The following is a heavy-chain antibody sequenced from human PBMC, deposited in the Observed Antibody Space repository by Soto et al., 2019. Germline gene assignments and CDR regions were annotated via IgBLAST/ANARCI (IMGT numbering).Heavy chain of an antibody. Sequence: SEPLSLTCTVSGGSISSYYWSWIRQPPGKGLEWIGYIYYSGSTNYNPSLKSRVTISVDTSKNQFSLKLSSVTAADTAVYYCARVTTGINFDYWGQGTLVTVSS. D-gene: IGHD1-1*01. V-gene: IGHV4-59*01. CDR3: ARVTTGINFDY. CDR1: GGSISSYY. CDR2: IYYSGST. J-gene: IGHJ4*02.